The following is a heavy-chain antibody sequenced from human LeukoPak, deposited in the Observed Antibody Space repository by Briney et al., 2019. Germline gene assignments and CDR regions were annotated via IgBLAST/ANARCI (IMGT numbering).Heavy chain of an antibody. CDR1: GFTFSNYA. CDR3: AKWGDYDVLTGYYGSDY. D-gene: IGHD3-9*01. J-gene: IGHJ4*02. Sequence: ASLRLSCAASGFTFSNYAMSLVRQAPGKGLEWVSAITGSGGNTYYADSVKGRFTISSDNSKNTVFLQMYSLRAEDTAVYYCAKWGDYDVLTGYYGSDYWGQGTLVTVSS. V-gene: IGHV3-23*01. CDR2: ITGSGGNT.